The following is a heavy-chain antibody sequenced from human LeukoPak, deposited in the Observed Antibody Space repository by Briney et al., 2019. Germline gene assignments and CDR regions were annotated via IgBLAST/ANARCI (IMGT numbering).Heavy chain of an antibody. Sequence: GGSLRLSCAASGFTFSSYAMSWVRQAPGKGLEWVSVIYSGGNTYYADSVKGRFTISRDNSKNTLYLQMNSLRAEDTAVYYCARGITYYYGSGSFDYWGQGTLVTVSS. CDR1: GFTFSSYA. J-gene: IGHJ4*02. D-gene: IGHD3-10*01. V-gene: IGHV3-66*01. CDR2: IYSGGNT. CDR3: ARGITYYYGSGSFDY.